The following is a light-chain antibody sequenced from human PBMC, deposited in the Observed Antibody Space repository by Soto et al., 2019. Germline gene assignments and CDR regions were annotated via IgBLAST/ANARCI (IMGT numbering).Light chain of an antibody. CDR3: ASCNGSLNHVL. CDR1: GSSIGTNT. J-gene: IGLJ2*01. V-gene: IGLV1-44*01. CDR2: GDN. Sequence: QSVLTQPPSASGTPGQRVTISCSGSGSSIGTNTVNWYRQLPGTAPNLLIYGDNQRPSVGPDRSSAYNAGTSSSLAISGLEYEDEAEYYCASCNGSLNHVLFGGGTKLTVL.